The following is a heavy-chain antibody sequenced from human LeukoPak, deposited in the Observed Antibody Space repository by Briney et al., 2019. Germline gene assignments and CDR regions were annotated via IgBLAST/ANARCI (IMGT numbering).Heavy chain of an antibody. CDR3: AKDRFDYDSSGYPYDI. CDR2: ISDTATDI. V-gene: IGHV3-21*01. CDR1: GFTFSRYW. Sequence: PGGSLRLSCATSGFTFSRYWMSWVRQAPGKGLEWVSSISDTATDIYYADSVKGRFTISRDNAKNSLYLQMNSLRAEDTAVYYCAKDRFDYDSSGYPYDIWGQGTMVTVSS. D-gene: IGHD3-22*01. J-gene: IGHJ3*02.